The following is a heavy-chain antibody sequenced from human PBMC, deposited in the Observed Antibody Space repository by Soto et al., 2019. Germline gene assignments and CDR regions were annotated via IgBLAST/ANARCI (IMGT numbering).Heavy chain of an antibody. CDR3: ARGLHGYCSSTSCQYYFDY. D-gene: IGHD2-2*01. V-gene: IGHV4-4*02. J-gene: IGHJ4*02. Sequence: QVQLQESGPGLVKPSGTLSLTCAVSSVSISSTNWWSWVRQPPGKGLEWIGEVYHSGSANYNPSLKSRVTISVDKSNNQFSLQLSSVIAADTAVYFCARGLHGYCSSTSCQYYFDYWGQGALVTVSS. CDR1: SVSISSTNW. CDR2: VYHSGSA.